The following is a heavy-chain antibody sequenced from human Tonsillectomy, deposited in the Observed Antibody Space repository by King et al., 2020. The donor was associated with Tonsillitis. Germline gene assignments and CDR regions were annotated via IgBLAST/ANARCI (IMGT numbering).Heavy chain of an antibody. Sequence: VQLVESGAEVKKPGSSVTVSCKASGGSFNTHTINWVRQAPGQGLEWMGGILPISATANYAQKFQGRATITADDLTTTVYMELSSLRSEDTAVYFCAEGVGSTNTGFQIWGQGTMVTVS. J-gene: IGHJ3*02. CDR1: GGSFNTHT. CDR3: AEGVGSTNTGFQI. V-gene: IGHV1-69*01. D-gene: IGHD1-26*01. CDR2: ILPISATA.